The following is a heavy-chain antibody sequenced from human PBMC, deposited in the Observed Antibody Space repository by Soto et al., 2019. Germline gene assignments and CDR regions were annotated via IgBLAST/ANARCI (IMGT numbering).Heavy chain of an antibody. CDR1: GFSLSTSGVG. D-gene: IGHD6-13*01. Sequence: QITLKESGPTLVKPTQTLTLTCTFSGFSLSTSGVGVGWIRQPPGKALEWLALIYWDDDKRYSPSLKSRLTITKDTSKNQVVLTMTKMDPVDTATYYCAHRRVTPWSDNSNWNNWFDPWGQGTLVTVSS. CDR3: AHRRVTPWSDNSNWNNWFDP. V-gene: IGHV2-5*02. CDR2: IYWDDDK. J-gene: IGHJ5*02.